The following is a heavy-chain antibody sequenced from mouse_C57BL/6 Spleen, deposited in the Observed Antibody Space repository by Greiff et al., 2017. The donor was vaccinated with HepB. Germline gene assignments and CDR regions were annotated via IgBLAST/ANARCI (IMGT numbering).Heavy chain of an antibody. CDR3: ARVDDGYFYAMDY. CDR1: GYSITSGYY. Sequence: EVKLQESGPGLVKPSQSLSLTCSVTGYSITSGYYWNWIRQFPGNKLEWMGYISYDGSNNYNPSLKNRISITRDTSKNQFFLKLNSVTTEDTATYYRARVDDGYFYAMDYWGQGTSVTVSS. D-gene: IGHD2-3*01. V-gene: IGHV3-6*01. CDR2: ISYDGSN. J-gene: IGHJ4*01.